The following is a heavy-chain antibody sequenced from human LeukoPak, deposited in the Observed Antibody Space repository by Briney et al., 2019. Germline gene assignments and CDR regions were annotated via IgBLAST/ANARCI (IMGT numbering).Heavy chain of an antibody. CDR1: GGSISSYY. V-gene: IGHV4-59*01. CDR2: IYYSGST. D-gene: IGHD5-18*01. J-gene: IGHJ6*03. Sequence: SETLSLTCTVSGGSISSYYWSWIRQPPGTGLEWIGFIYYSGSTNYNPSLKSRVTISVHTSKNQVSLKLSSVTAADTAVYYCARTTEGGYSYGSFYYYYMDVWGKGTTVTVSS. CDR3: ARTTEGGYSYGSFYYYYMDV.